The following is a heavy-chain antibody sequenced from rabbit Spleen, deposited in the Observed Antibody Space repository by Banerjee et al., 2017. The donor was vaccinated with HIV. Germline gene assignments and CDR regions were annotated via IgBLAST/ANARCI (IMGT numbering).Heavy chain of an antibody. Sequence: QSLEESGGDLVKPGASLTLTCTASGFSLTSSDYMCWVRQAPGKGLEWIACIYAGSSGFTYHASWAKGRFTISKTSSTTVTLQMTSLTAADTATYFCARSNNNGFRDFNFWGQGTLVTVS. CDR3: ARSNNNGFRDFNF. J-gene: IGHJ4*01. D-gene: IGHD7-1*01. CDR1: GFSLTSSDY. CDR2: IYAGSSGFT. V-gene: IGHV1S40*01.